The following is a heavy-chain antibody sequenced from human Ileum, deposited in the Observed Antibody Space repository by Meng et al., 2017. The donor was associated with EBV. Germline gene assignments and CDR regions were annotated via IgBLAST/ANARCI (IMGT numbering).Heavy chain of an antibody. CDR3: ARAPSTSSTRTFDY. D-gene: IGHD5/OR15-5a*01. V-gene: IGHV4-38-2*02. Sequence: QPDEPAPGLVKPVETLPFTCTDSGGSIKTDPYWVWIRQPPGKGLELIVSIFHSGSAYYNPSLKSRVSISVHTSENYFSLNLRSVTAADTAVYYCARAPSTSSTRTFDYWGQGTLVTVSS. J-gene: IGHJ4*02. CDR1: GGSIKTDPY. CDR2: IFHSGSA.